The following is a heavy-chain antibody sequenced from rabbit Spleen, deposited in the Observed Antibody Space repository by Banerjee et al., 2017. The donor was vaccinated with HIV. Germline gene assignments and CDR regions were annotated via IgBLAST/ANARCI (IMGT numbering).Heavy chain of an antibody. CDR2: IDTTTTAT. J-gene: IGHJ4*01. V-gene: IGHV1S43*01. CDR1: GFSFSNKAV. CDR3: ARDDQTVGGYQFQL. D-gene: IGHD1-1*01. Sequence: QEQLVESGGGLVKPGASLTLTCKASGFSFSNKAVMCWVRQAPGKGLEWIACIDTTTTATYYASWAKGRFTITKSTSLNTVDLQMTSLTAADTATYFCARDDQTVGGYQFQLWGPGTLVTVS.